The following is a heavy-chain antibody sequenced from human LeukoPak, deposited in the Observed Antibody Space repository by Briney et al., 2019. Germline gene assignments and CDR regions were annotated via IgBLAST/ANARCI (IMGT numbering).Heavy chain of an antibody. CDR3: ARDRTGANHMDV. Sequence: ASVKVSCKASGYTFTGYYMHWVRQAPGQGLEWMGWINSNSGATRYAQKFQDRVTMTRDTSITTAFMDLSSLTSGDTAVYYCARDRTGANHMDVWGQGTTVIVSS. J-gene: IGHJ6*02. CDR1: GYTFTGYY. CDR2: INSNSGAT. V-gene: IGHV1-2*02. D-gene: IGHD1-1*01.